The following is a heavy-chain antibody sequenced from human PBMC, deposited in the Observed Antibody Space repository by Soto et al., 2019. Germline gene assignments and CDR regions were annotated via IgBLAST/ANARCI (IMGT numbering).Heavy chain of an antibody. Sequence: PSETLSLTCTVSGGSISSSSYYWGWIRQPPGKGLEWIGSIYYSGSTYYNPSLKSRVTISVDTSKNQFSLKLSSVTAADTAVYYCASSPTVTTYWFDPWGQGTLVTVS. CDR2: IYYSGST. CDR1: GGSISSSSYY. V-gene: IGHV4-39*01. J-gene: IGHJ5*02. D-gene: IGHD4-4*01. CDR3: ASSPTVTTYWFDP.